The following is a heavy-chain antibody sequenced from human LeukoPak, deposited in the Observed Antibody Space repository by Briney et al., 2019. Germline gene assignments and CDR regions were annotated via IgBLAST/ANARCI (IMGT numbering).Heavy chain of an antibody. J-gene: IGHJ5*02. CDR1: GFTFSDYY. Sequence: GGSLRLSCAASGFTFSDYYMSWIRQAPGKGLVWVSRINSDGSSTSYADSVKGRFTISRDNAKNTLYLQMNSLRAEDTAVYYCARGRGPASYSAWFDPWGQGTLVTVSS. D-gene: IGHD3-10*01. CDR2: INSDGSST. V-gene: IGHV3-74*01. CDR3: ARGRGPASYSAWFDP.